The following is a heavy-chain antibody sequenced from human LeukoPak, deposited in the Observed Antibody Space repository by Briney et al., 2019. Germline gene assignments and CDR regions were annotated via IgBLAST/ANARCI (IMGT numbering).Heavy chain of an antibody. V-gene: IGHV4-39*01. J-gene: IGHJ1*01. D-gene: IGHD3-22*01. CDR2: IYYSGRT. Sequence: SETLSLTCSVSGDSVSRSDSYWDWIRQPPGKGLEWIGTIYYSGRTYYSPSLKSRVTMSVDPSNNQFSLTLRPVTAADTAVYYCARRRHYDGSGYLEWGQGTLLSVSS. CDR3: ARRRHYDGSGYLE. CDR1: GDSVSRSDSY.